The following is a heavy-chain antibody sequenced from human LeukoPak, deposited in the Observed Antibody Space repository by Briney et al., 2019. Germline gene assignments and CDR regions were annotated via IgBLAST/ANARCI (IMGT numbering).Heavy chain of an antibody. Sequence: PGGSPRLSCAASGLTFDDYAMHWVRQAPGKGLEWVSGISWNSGSIGYADSVKGRFTISRDNAKNSLYLQMSSLRAEDMALYYCAAAYGDYDPINYWGQGTLVTVSS. V-gene: IGHV3-9*03. CDR3: AAAYGDYDPINY. CDR1: GLTFDDYA. J-gene: IGHJ4*02. CDR2: ISWNSGSI. D-gene: IGHD4-17*01.